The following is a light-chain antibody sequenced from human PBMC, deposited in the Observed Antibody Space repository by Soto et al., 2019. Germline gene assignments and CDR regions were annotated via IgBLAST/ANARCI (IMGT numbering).Light chain of an antibody. V-gene: IGLV2-14*01. CDR1: SSDVGGYNY. CDR3: SSYTSSSTYV. Sequence: QSALTQPASVSGSPGQSITISCNGTSSDVGGYNYVSWYQQHPGKAPKRMIYEVSNRPSGVSNRFSGSKSGNTASRTISGLQAEDEADYYCSSYTSSSTYVFGTGTKVTVL. CDR2: EVS. J-gene: IGLJ1*01.